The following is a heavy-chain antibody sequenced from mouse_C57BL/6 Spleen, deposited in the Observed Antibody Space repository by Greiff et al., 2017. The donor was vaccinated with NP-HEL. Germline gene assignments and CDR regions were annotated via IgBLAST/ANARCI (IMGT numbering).Heavy chain of an antibody. CDR3: ARERVSAMDY. J-gene: IGHJ4*01. V-gene: IGHV1-82*01. CDR2: IYPGDGDT. Sequence: QVQLQQSGPELVKPGASVKISCKASGYAFSSSWMNWVKQRPGKGLEWIGRIYPGDGDTNYNGKFKGKATLTADKSSSTAYMQLSSLTSEDSAVYCCARERVSAMDYWGQGTSVTVSS. D-gene: IGHD2-2*01. CDR1: GYAFSSSW.